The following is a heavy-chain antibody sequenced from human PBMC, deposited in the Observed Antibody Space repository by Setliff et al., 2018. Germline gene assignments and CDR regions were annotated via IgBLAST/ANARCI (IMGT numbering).Heavy chain of an antibody. V-gene: IGHV4-61*09. CDR2: IYTSWST. CDR3: ARESATIGEFPLYYFDK. J-gene: IGHJ4*02. CDR1: DDSISSRHYY. Sequence: KSSETLSLTCTVSDDSISSRHYYWSWIRQPAGEGLEWLGQIYTSWSTNYNPSLKGRATLSLDSSKNQFSLRLSSVTAADAAVYFCARESATIGEFPLYYFDKWGQGIPVTVSS. D-gene: IGHD3-10*01.